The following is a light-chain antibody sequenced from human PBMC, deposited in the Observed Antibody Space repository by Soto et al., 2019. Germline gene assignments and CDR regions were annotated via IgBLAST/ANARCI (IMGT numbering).Light chain of an antibody. V-gene: IGKV1-5*03. CDR2: KAS. J-gene: IGKJ2*01. CDR1: QSISSW. Sequence: DIQMTQSPSTLSASVGDRVTITCRASQSISSWLAWYQQKPGKAPKLLLYKASSLESGVPSRFSGSGSGTECTLTISSLQPDDFATYYCQQYNSYRYTFGQGTKLEIK. CDR3: QQYNSYRYT.